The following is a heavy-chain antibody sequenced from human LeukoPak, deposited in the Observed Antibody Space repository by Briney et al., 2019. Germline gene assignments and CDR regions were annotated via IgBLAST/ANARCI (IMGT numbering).Heavy chain of an antibody. D-gene: IGHD3-3*01. V-gene: IGHV4-30-2*01. Sequence: SETLSLTCTVSTGAMNRGAYYWSWIRQPPGKGLEWIGYIYHSGSTYYNPSLKSRVTISVDRSKNQFSLKLSSVTAADTAVYYCARGDVRFLEWLSAGYFDYWGQGTLVTVSS. CDR3: ARGDVRFLEWLSAGYFDY. CDR1: TGAMNRGAYY. CDR2: IYHSGST. J-gene: IGHJ4*02.